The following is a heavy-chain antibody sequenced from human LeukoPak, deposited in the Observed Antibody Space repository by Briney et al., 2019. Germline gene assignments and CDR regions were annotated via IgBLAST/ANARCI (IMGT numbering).Heavy chain of an antibody. D-gene: IGHD5-18*01. CDR2: IIPIFGIA. V-gene: IGHV1-69*04. Sequence: VASVKVSCKASGGTFSSYAISWVRQAPGQGLEWMGRIIPIFGIANYAQKFQGRVTITADKSTSTAYMELSSLRSEDTAVYYCAREWGYPHYPWGQGTMVTVSS. CDR3: AREWGYPHYP. J-gene: IGHJ5*02. CDR1: GGTFSSYA.